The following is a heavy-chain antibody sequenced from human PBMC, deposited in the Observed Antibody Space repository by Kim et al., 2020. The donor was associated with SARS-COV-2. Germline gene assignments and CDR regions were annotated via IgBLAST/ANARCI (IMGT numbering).Heavy chain of an antibody. Sequence: DAVKGRFTISGDNSKNTLYLQMSSLRAEDTAVDYCVKRDRAAAGTGWFDPWGQGTLVTVSS. V-gene: IGHV3-64D*09. J-gene: IGHJ5*02. D-gene: IGHD6-13*01. CDR3: VKRDRAAAGTGWFDP.